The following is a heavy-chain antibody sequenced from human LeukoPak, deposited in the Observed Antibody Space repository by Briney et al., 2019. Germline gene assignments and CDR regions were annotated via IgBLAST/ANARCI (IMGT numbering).Heavy chain of an antibody. CDR3: ARGGAHYYDSSGFYYY. V-gene: IGHV4-31*03. D-gene: IGHD3-22*01. CDR2: IYYSGST. J-gene: IGHJ4*02. Sequence: SETLSLTCTVSGGSISSGGYYWSWIHQHPGKGLEWIGYIYYSGSTYYNPSLKSRVTISVDTSKNQFSLKLSSVTAADTAVYYCARGGAHYYDSSGFYYYWGQGTLVTVSS. CDR1: GGSISSGGYY.